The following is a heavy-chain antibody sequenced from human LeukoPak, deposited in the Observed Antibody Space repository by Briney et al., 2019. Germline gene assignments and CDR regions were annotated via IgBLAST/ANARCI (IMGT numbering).Heavy chain of an antibody. J-gene: IGHJ4*02. Sequence: GGSLRLSCAASGFTFSSYWMSWVRQAPGKGLEWVANIKQDGSEKYYVDSVKGRFTISRDNALNSLYLQMNSLRAEDTAIYYCARSIPYGTTWYGRSDYWGQGTLVTVSS. D-gene: IGHD6-13*01. V-gene: IGHV3-7*03. CDR1: GFTFSSYW. CDR2: IKQDGSEK. CDR3: ARSIPYGTTWYGRSDY.